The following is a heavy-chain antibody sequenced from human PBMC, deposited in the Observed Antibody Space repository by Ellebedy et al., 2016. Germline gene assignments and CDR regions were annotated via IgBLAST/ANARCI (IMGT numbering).Heavy chain of an antibody. CDR2: ISSNGGST. D-gene: IGHD2-2*01. CDR3: VKDRLGCSSTSCYAPFDY. Sequence: GGSLRLXXSASGFTFSSYAMYWVRQAPGKGLEYVSAISSNGGSTYYADSVKGRFTISRDNSKNTLYLQMSSLRAEDTAVYYCVKDRLGCSSTSCYAPFDYWGQGTLVTVSS. CDR1: GFTFSSYA. J-gene: IGHJ4*02. V-gene: IGHV3-64D*06.